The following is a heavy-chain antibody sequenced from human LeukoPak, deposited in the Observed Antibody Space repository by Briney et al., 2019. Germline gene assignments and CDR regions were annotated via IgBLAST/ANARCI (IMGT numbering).Heavy chain of an antibody. CDR2: IKQDGSEK. D-gene: IGHD2-2*01. J-gene: IGHJ4*02. Sequence: GGALTLSCAAAGCTFSSYWLSWVRQPPGKGLEWVANIKQDGSEKYYVDSVKGRFTISRDNAKNSLYLQMNSLRAEDTAVYYCARGEYQLPGDSWGQGTLVTVSS. CDR1: GCTFSSYW. V-gene: IGHV3-7*03. CDR3: ARGEYQLPGDS.